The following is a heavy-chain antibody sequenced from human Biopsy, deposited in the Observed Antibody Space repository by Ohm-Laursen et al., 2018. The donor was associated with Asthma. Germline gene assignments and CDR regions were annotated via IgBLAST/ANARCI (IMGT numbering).Heavy chain of an antibody. CDR2: ISDDGTNP. D-gene: IGHD1-20*01. CDR3: ARDLRSDNWNPWGMDV. V-gene: IGHV3-30-3*01. CDR1: GFTFTDYY. Sequence: SLRLFCSASGFTFTDYYMHWVRQAPGKGLEWVAVISDDGTNPDYADSMKGRFNFSRDNSMNTLYLQMNSLRLEDTAVYYCARDLRSDNWNPWGMDVWGLGTTVTVAS. J-gene: IGHJ6*02.